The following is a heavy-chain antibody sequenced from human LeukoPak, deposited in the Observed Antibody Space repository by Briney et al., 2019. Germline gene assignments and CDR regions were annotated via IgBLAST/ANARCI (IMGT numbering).Heavy chain of an antibody. CDR1: GYTFTSYG. V-gene: IGHV1-69*13. J-gene: IGHJ4*02. CDR3: ARGPGEGGSSGYYYGKPEDPAEYYFDY. Sequence: SVKVSCKASGYTFTSYGISWVRQAPGQGLEWMGGIIPIFGTANYAQKFQGRVTITADESTSTAYMELSSLRSEDTAVYYCARGPGEGGSSGYYYGKPEDPAEYYFDYWGQGTLVTVSS. CDR2: IIPIFGTA. D-gene: IGHD3-22*01.